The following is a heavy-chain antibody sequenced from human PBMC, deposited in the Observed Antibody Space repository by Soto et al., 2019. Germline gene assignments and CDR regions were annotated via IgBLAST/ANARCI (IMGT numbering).Heavy chain of an antibody. CDR3: VRWFGDDAFLI. J-gene: IGHJ3*02. CDR1: DVTASSNY. V-gene: IGHV3-53*01. D-gene: IGHD3-10*01. CDR2: IYSGGST. Sequence: GGPLRVSWAGSDVTASSNYIIWSRHAPEKGLEWVSVIYSGGSTYYADSEKGRFTISRDNSKNTLYLQMNSLRAEDTAVYFCVRWFGDDAFLIWCQTTMFSV.